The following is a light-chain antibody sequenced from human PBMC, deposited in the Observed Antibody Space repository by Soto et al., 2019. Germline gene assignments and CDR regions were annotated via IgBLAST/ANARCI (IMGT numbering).Light chain of an antibody. CDR2: AAS. CDR1: QGISSY. Sequence: AIRMTQSPSSFSASTGDRVTITCRASQGISSYLAWYQQKPGKAPKLLIYAASTLQSGVPSRFSGSGSGTDFTLTTSCLQSEDFAPSYCQQYYSYPMYTFGQGTKLEIK. J-gene: IGKJ2*01. CDR3: QQYYSYPMYT. V-gene: IGKV1-8*01.